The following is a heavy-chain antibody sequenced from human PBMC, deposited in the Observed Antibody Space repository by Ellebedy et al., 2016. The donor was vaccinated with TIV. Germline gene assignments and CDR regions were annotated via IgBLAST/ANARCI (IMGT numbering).Heavy chain of an antibody. D-gene: IGHD2-2*01. CDR2: IIPILGIA. V-gene: IGHV1-69*04. CDR1: GGTFSSYA. J-gene: IGHJ6*02. CDR3: ARDQGLVVPAAMKSGSYGMDV. Sequence: AASVKVSCKASGGTFSSYAISWVRQAPGQGLEWMGRIIPILGIANYAQKFQGRVTITADKSTSTAYMELSSLRSEDTAVYYCARDQGLVVPAAMKSGSYGMDVWGQGTTVTVSS.